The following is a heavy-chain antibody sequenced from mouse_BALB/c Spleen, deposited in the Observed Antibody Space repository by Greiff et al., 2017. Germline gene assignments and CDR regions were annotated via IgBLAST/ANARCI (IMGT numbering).Heavy chain of an antibody. Sequence: EVQLQESGGGLVKPGGSLKLSCAASGFAFSSYDMSWVRQTPEKRLEWVAYISSGGGSTYYPDTVKGRFTISRDNAKNTLYLQMSSLKSEDTAMYYCARRYYGYFDYWGQGTTLTVSS. CDR1: GFAFSSYD. D-gene: IGHD1-1*01. CDR3: ARRYYGYFDY. J-gene: IGHJ2*01. V-gene: IGHV5-12-1*01. CDR2: ISSGGGST.